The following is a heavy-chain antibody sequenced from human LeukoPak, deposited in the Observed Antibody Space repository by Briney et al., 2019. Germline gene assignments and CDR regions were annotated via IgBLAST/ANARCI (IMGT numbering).Heavy chain of an antibody. CDR1: GYSFTSYW. Sequence: GESRKISGKCSGYSFTSYWIGWVRQMPGKGVEWMGIIYTLASDARYSQSFHGQVTISADKSISTHSLQWSSLKAPDTATYYCARHGYSSSWYLDYWGQGTLVTVSS. CDR2: IYTLASDA. CDR3: ARHGYSSSWYLDY. V-gene: IGHV5-51*01. J-gene: IGHJ4*02. D-gene: IGHD6-13*01.